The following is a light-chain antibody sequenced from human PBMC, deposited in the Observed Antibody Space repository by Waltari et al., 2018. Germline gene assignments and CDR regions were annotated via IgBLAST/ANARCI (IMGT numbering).Light chain of an antibody. CDR3: QTGGHGTWV. CDR2: VKSDGSH. V-gene: IGLV4-69*01. J-gene: IGLJ3*02. CDR1: SGHSTNI. Sequence: QLVLTQLPSASASLGASVKLTCTLSSGHSTNIIAWLQQQPEKGPRFLINVKSDGSHNKGVGIPVRFSGSSSGAERYLTISSLQSEDEADYYCQTGGHGTWVFGGGTRLTVL.